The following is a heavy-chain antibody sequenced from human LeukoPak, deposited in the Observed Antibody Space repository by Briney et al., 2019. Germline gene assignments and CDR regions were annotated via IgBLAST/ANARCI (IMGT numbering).Heavy chain of an antibody. V-gene: IGHV4-59*01. CDR2: IYYSGST. CDR1: GGSISNYY. D-gene: IGHD3-22*01. J-gene: IGHJ4*02. CDR3: ARGGDYYDSSGFHY. Sequence: SETLSLTCSVSGGSISNYYWSWIRQPPGKGLEWIGYIYYSGSTNFNPSLKSRVTISVDTSKNQFSLKLSSVTAADTAVYYCARGGDYYDSSGFHYWGQGTLVTVSS.